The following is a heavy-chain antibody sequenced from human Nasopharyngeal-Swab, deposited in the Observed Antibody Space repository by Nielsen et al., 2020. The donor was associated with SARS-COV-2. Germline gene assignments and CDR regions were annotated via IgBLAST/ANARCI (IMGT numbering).Heavy chain of an antibody. CDR2: IIIYSGNK. V-gene: IGHV1-18*01. D-gene: IGHD3-10*01. CDR3: ARDHSAEGSNNWFDP. Sequence: SVQVSCYASASSTISYGISRVRHAPAHGPEWTGSIIIYSGNKQYAQKFQGRVTLTTDTSTSTAYMELRKLRSDDTAVYYCARDHSAEGSNNWFDPWGQ. CDR1: ASSTISYG. J-gene: IGHJ5*02.